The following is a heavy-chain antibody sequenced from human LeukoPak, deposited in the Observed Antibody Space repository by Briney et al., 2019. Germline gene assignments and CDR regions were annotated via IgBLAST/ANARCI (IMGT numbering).Heavy chain of an antibody. CDR3: ARERDSSGYILAY. D-gene: IGHD3-22*01. CDR1: GFSASSKY. CDR2: IYAGGTT. J-gene: IGHJ4*02. Sequence: PGGSLRLSCAASGFSASSKYMTWVRQAPGKGLEWVSVIYAGGTTYYADSVKGRFTVSRDNSKNTIYLQMNGLRAEDTAVYFCARERDSSGYILAYWGQGTLVTVSS. V-gene: IGHV3-53*01.